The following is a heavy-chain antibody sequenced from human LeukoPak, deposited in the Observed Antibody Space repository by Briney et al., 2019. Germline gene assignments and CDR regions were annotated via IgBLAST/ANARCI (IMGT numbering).Heavy chain of an antibody. J-gene: IGHJ4*02. V-gene: IGHV4-59*04. D-gene: IGHD4-17*01. CDR3: AGADRHDYGEDY. CDR1: GGSISSYY. CDR2: IYYSGSS. Sequence: SETLSLTCTVSGGSISSYYWSWIRQPPGKGLEWMGFIYYSGSSCYNPSLKSRVTMSVDTSKNQFSLKLTSVTAADTAFYYCAGADRHDYGEDYWGQGTLVTVSS.